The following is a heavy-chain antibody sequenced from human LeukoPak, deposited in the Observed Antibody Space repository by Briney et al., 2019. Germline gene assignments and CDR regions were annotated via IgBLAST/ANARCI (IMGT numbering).Heavy chain of an antibody. CDR3: SRDGE. V-gene: IGHV3-49*04. J-gene: IGHJ4*02. CDR1: VFPFSDHN. CDR2: IGNKASGGTT. D-gene: IGHD3-10*01. Sequence: SLSLFCTGYVFPFSDHNMAWVRNAPGEGLEWVGHIGNKASGGTTGYAASVKDRFIISRDDSKSIAYLQMNSLRTEDTAMYYCSRDGEWGQGILVTVSS.